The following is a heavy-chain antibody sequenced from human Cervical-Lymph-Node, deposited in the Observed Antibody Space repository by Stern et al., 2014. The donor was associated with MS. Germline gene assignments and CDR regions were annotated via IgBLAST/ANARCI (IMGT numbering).Heavy chain of an antibody. J-gene: IGHJ3*02. D-gene: IGHD2-21*02. CDR1: GFSLSTTGVG. CDR2: IYRDDDK. CDR3: AHSPPSDDDAFDI. Sequence: QITLKESGPTLVNPTQTLTLTCAFSGFSLSTTGVGVGRLRQPPGKALEWLALIYRDDDKRYSPSLKSWLPIAKDTSKSQVDLTLTNVDPVDTATYYCAHSPPSDDDAFDIWGQGTMVTISS. V-gene: IGHV2-5*02.